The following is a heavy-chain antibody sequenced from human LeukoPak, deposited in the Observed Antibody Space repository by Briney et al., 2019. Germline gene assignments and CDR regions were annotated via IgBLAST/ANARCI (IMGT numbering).Heavy chain of an antibody. CDR2: ISYSAST. CDR1: GGSISSRSYY. D-gene: IGHD6-19*01. V-gene: IGHV4-39*01. CDR3: ARQRWLVHNCFDP. Sequence: SETLSLTCSVSGGSISSRSYYWGWIRHPPGKGLEWIGSISYSASTYYNPSLKSRVTISVDTSKNQFSLKLSSLTAADTALYYCARQRWLVHNCFDPWGQGTLVTVSS. J-gene: IGHJ5*02.